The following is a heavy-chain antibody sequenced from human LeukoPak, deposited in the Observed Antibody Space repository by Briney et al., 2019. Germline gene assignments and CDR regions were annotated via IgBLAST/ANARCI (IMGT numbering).Heavy chain of an antibody. Sequence: GGSLRLSCAASGFTVSNYYMNWVRQAPGKGLEWVSLIYSGGSTHYADSVKGRFTISRDSSRNTLYLQMNSLRVEDTAVYYCARDPSAVAINTYGWGQGTLVTVSS. CDR1: GFTVSNYY. V-gene: IGHV3-66*01. J-gene: IGHJ4*02. D-gene: IGHD6-13*01. CDR3: ARDPSAVAINTYG. CDR2: IYSGGST.